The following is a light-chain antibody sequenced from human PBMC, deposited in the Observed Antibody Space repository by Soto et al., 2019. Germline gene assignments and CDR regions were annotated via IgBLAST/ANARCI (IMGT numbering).Light chain of an antibody. CDR3: KSYVGSNTYV. J-gene: IGLJ1*01. V-gene: IGLV2-8*01. CDR2: EVV. Sequence: QSALTQPPSASGSPGQTVTISCTGTKNDIGVYDFVSWYQHHPGKAPRLIIYEVVQRPSGVPDRFSGSKSGNTASLTVSGIQVADEADYFCKSYVGSNTYVFGSGTKLTVL. CDR1: KNDIGVYDF.